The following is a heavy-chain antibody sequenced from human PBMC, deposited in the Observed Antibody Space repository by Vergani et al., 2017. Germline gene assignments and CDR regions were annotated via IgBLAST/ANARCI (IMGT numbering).Heavy chain of an antibody. CDR1: GGYISSGSYY. D-gene: IGHD6-19*01. V-gene: IGHV4-61*02. CDR2: IYTSGST. CDR3: ATERFASDWYPADYYGMDF. J-gene: IGHJ6*02. Sequence: QVQLQESGPGLVKPSQTLSLICTVSGGYISSGSYYRSWIRQPAGKGLEWIGRIYTSGSTNYNPSLKSRVTISVDTSKNQFSLKLSSVTAADTAVYYCATERFASDWYPADYYGMDFWGQGTMVTVSS.